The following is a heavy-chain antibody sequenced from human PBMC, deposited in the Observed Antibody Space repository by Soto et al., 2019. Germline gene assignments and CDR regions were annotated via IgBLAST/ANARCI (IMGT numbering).Heavy chain of an antibody. J-gene: IGHJ4*02. CDR1: GGSISSTSSY. V-gene: IGHV4-39*01. CDR3: ARHLGRAASLDD. CDR2: IYYTGTT. D-gene: IGHD6-13*01. Sequence: PSETLSLTCTVSGGSISSTSSYWGWIRQPPGKALEWIGSIYYTGTTYYNPSLKSRVTLSVDTSKNHFSLKLSSVSAADTAVYYCARHLGRAASLDDWGQRTVVTVSS.